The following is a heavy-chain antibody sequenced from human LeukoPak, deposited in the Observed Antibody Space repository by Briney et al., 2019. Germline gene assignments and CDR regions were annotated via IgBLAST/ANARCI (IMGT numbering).Heavy chain of an antibody. J-gene: IGHJ4*02. V-gene: IGHV3-21*01. CDR1: GFTFSSYS. CDR3: ARDTRGYSYATGDY. D-gene: IGHD5-18*01. Sequence: KTGGSLRLSCAASGFTFSSYSMNWVRQAPGKGLEWVSSISSSSSYIYYADSVKGRFTISRDNAKNSLYLQMNSLRAEDTAVYYCARDTRGYSYATGDYWGQGTLVTVSS. CDR2: ISSSSSYI.